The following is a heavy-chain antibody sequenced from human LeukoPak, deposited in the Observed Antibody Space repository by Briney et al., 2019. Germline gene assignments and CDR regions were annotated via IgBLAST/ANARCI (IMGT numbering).Heavy chain of an antibody. J-gene: IGHJ4*02. CDR2: ISARGNNT. Sequence: GGSLRLSCAASGFTFTNYAMSWVRQAPGKGLEWVSAISARGNNTYYADSVKGRFSISRDNSQNTQYLKVNSLRAEDTAIYYCAKAYHYGAGSSFDYWGQGILVTVSS. D-gene: IGHD3-10*01. CDR1: GFTFTNYA. CDR3: AKAYHYGAGSSFDY. V-gene: IGHV3-23*01.